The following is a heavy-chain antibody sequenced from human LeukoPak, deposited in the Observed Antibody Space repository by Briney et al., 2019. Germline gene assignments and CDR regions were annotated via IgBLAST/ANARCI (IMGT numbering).Heavy chain of an antibody. CDR3: ARASSKQLAGYLPDGFDI. D-gene: IGHD3-9*01. J-gene: IGHJ3*02. V-gene: IGHV3-21*01. Sequence: GGSLRLSCAASGFTFSSYSMNWVRQAQGKGLEWVSSISSSGTYVYYADSVKGRFTISRDNAKNSLSLQMNSLRADDAAVYYCARASSKQLAGYLPDGFDIWGQGTMVTVSS. CDR1: GFTFSSYS. CDR2: ISSSGTYV.